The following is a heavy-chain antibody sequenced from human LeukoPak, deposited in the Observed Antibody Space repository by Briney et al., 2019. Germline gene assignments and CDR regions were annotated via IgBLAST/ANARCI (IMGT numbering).Heavy chain of an antibody. Sequence: GGSLRLSCAASGFTFSSYTMSWVRQAPGKGLEWVSGISGSGGRTFYADSVKGRFTISRDNSKNTLFLQMNSLRAEDTAVYYCAKKLEYYFDYWGQGTLVTVSS. CDR1: GFTFSSYT. D-gene: IGHD3-3*01. V-gene: IGHV3-23*01. CDR2: ISGSGGRT. J-gene: IGHJ4*02. CDR3: AKKLEYYFDY.